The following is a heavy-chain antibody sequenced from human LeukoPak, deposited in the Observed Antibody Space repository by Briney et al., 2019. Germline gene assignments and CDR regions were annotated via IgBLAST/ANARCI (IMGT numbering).Heavy chain of an antibody. D-gene: IGHD3-3*01. J-gene: IGHJ3*02. CDR3: ARDYYDFWSGYTDAFDI. CDR1: GFTFSSYS. V-gene: IGHV3-21*01. Sequence: PGGSLRLSCAASGFTFSSYSMNWVRQAPGKGLEWVSSISSSSSYIYYADSVKGRFTISRDNAKNSLYLQMNSLRAGDTAVYYCARDYYDFWSGYTDAFDIWGQGTMVTVSS. CDR2: ISSSSSYI.